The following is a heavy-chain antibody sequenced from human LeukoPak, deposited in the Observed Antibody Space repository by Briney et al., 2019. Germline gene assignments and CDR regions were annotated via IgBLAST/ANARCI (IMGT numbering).Heavy chain of an antibody. D-gene: IGHD2-2*01. CDR1: GGSFSGYY. CDR3: ASYCSSTSCHQPGFDY. CDR2: INHSGST. J-gene: IGHJ4*02. Sequence: SETLSLTCAAYGGSFSGYYWSWIRQPPGKGLEWIGEINHSGSTNYNPSLKSRVTISVDTSKNQFSLKLSSVTAADTAVYYCASYCSSTSCHQPGFDYWGQGTLVTVSS. V-gene: IGHV4-34*01.